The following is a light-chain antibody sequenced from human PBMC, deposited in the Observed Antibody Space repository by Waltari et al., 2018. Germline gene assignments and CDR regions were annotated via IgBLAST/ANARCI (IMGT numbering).Light chain of an antibody. CDR3: SSYTRVSASVV. Sequence: QSALTQPASVSGSPGQSITISCTGTSSDIGTYNYASWYQQHPGRAPKPIIYDVSKRPSGASSRFSGSKSDNTASLTSSGLQAEDEADYYCSSYTRVSASVVFGGGTKLTVL. J-gene: IGLJ3*02. CDR2: DVS. V-gene: IGLV2-14*03. CDR1: SSDIGTYNY.